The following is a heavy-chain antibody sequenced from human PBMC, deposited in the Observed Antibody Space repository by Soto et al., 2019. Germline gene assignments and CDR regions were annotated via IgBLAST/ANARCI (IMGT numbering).Heavy chain of an antibody. CDR3: ARDRKESNYFDY. V-gene: IGHV4-30-2*01. J-gene: IGHJ4*02. CDR1: GGSISSGGYS. Sequence: PSETLSLTSAVSGGSISSGGYSWNWIRQPPGKGLEWIGYIHQTGITYYNPSLKSRVTISLDRSNNQFSLNLSSVTAADTAVYFCARDRKESNYFDYWGQGTLVTVSS. CDR2: IHQTGIT.